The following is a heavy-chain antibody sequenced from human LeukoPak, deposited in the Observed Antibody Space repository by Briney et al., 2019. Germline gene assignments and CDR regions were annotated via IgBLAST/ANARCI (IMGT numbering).Heavy chain of an antibody. CDR3: ASSRGWLKFYWFDP. J-gene: IGHJ5*02. CDR1: GYTFTSYD. CDR2: RNPNSGKT. Sequence: ASVTVSCKASGYTFTSYDINWVRQATGQGLEWMGWRNPNSGKTAYAQKFQGSVTMNRNTSISPAYMELGSLRSEDTAVYFWASSRGWLKFYWFDPWGQGTLVTVSS. V-gene: IGHV1-8*01. D-gene: IGHD5-24*01.